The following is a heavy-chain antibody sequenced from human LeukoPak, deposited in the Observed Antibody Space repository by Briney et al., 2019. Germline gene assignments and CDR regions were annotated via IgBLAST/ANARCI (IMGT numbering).Heavy chain of an antibody. CDR2: IWYDGSNK. J-gene: IGHJ5*02. CDR3: ARDKAIVGATTNWFDP. V-gene: IGHV3-33*01. Sequence: GGSLRLSCAASGFTFSSYGMHWVRQAPGEGLEWVAVIWYDGSNKYYADSVKGRFTISRDNSKNTLYLQVNSLRAEDTAVYYCARDKAIVGATTNWFDPWGQGTLVTVSS. CDR1: GFTFSSYG. D-gene: IGHD1-26*01.